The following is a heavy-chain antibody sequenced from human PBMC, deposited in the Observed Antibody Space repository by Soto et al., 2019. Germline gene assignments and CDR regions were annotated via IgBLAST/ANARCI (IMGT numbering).Heavy chain of an antibody. V-gene: IGHV1-18*01. CDR2: ISAHNGNT. J-gene: IGHJ4*02. Sequence: QVHLVQSGAEVKKPVASVKVSCKGSGYAFTTYGITWVRQAPGQGLEWMGWISAHNGNTNYAQKLQGRVTVTRDTSPCTHYMELRSRRSDDTAVYYCERGRYGDYWGQGDLVTVSS. CDR3: ERGRYGDY. D-gene: IGHD1-1*01. CDR1: GYAFTTYG.